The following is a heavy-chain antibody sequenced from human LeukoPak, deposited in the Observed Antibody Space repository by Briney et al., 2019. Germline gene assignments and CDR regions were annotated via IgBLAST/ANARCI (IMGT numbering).Heavy chain of an antibody. Sequence: GGSLRLSCAASGVTFSSYEMNWVRQAPGKGLEWVSYISSSGSTIYYAEAVKSRFTISSDNAKNSLYLQMNSLRAEDTAVYYCARDPLAGYYGMDVWGKGTTVSVSS. J-gene: IGHJ6*04. CDR3: ARDPLAGYYGMDV. CDR2: ISSSGSTI. CDR1: GVTFSSYE. V-gene: IGHV3-48*03.